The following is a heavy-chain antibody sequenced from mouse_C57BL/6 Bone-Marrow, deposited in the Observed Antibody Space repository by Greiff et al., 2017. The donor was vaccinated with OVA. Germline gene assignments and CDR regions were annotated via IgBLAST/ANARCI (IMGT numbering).Heavy chain of an antibody. V-gene: IGHV1-61*01. D-gene: IGHD2-1*01. Sequence: QVQLQQPGAELVRPGSSVKLSCKASGYTFTSYWMDWVKQRPGQGLEWIGNIYPSDSETHYNQKFKDKATLTVDKSSSTAYMQLSSLTSEDSAVYYCARNYYGNYRFAYWGQGTLVTVSA. CDR1: GYTFTSYW. CDR2: IYPSDSET. J-gene: IGHJ3*01. CDR3: ARNYYGNYRFAY.